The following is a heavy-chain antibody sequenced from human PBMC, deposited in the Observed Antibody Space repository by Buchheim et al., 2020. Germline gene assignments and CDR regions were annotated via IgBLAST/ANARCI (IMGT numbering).Heavy chain of an antibody. CDR1: GGTFSSYT. V-gene: IGHV1-69*02. CDR2: IIPILGIA. J-gene: IGHJ6*02. Sequence: QVQLVQSGAEVKKPGSSVKVSCKASGGTFSSYTISWVRQAPGQGLEWMGRIIPILGIANYAQKFQGRVTITADKSTSTAYMELSSLRSEDTAVYYCARAFRSSGWRYYYGMDVWGQGTT. D-gene: IGHD6-19*01. CDR3: ARAFRSSGWRYYYGMDV.